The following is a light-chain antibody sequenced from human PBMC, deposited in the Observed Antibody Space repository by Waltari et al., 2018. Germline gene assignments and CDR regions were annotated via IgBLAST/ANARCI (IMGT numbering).Light chain of an antibody. CDR3: QQSYGIFPT. V-gene: IGKV1-39*01. Sequence: DIQMTQSPSSVSASIGDRVTITCRASQSISTFLNGYQQKPGKAPNLLIFATSSLESGVPSRFRGSGSGTVFTLTISSLQPEDFATYYCQQSYGIFPTFGQGTKVEIQ. CDR1: QSISTF. CDR2: ATS. J-gene: IGKJ1*01.